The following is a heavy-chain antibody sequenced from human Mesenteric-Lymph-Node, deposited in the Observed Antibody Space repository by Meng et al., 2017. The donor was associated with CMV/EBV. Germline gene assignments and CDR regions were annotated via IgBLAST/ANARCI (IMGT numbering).Heavy chain of an antibody. CDR2: IMRDGSGK. Sequence: GESLKISCAASGFTFSNYRMSWVRQAPGKGLEWVANIMRDGSGKYYGDSVKGRFTIARDNAKSSLDLHMSSLRAEDTAVYYCARDGPRTPEYSSSWVDYWGQGTLVTVSS. J-gene: IGHJ4*02. D-gene: IGHD6-13*01. V-gene: IGHV3-7*01. CDR3: ARDGPRTPEYSSSWVDY. CDR1: GFTFSNYR.